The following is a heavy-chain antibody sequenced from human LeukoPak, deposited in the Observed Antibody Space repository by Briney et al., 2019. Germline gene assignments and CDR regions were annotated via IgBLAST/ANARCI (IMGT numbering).Heavy chain of an antibody. J-gene: IGHJ4*02. CDR1: GGSISSYY. CDR3: ASQYYDLDY. CDR2: IYYSGST. Sequence: SETLSLTCTVSGGSISSYYWSWIRQPPGKGLEWIGYIYYSGSTNYNPSLKSRVTISVDTSKNQFSLKLSSVTAADTAVYYCASQYYDLDYWGQGTLVTVSS. D-gene: IGHD3-22*01. V-gene: IGHV4-59*12.